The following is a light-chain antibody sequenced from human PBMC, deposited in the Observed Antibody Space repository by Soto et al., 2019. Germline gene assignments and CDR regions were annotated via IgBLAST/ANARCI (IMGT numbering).Light chain of an antibody. CDR1: QSVSSSY. CDR3: QHTFNSPPWT. Sequence: EIVLTQSPGTLSLSPGERATLSCRASQSVSSSYLAWYQQKPGQAPRLLIYGASSRATGIPDRFSGSGSGTDFTLTISRLEPEDFASYFCQHTFNSPPWTFGQGTKVDIK. J-gene: IGKJ1*01. CDR2: GAS. V-gene: IGKV3-20*01.